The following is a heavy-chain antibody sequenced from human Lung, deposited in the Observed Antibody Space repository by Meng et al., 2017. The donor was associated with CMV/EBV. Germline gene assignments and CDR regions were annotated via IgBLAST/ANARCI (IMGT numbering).Heavy chain of an antibody. CDR3: ARRPSSYYDSSGYFFADY. CDR1: SLSTKGVG. V-gene: IGHV2-5*02. J-gene: IGHJ4*02. D-gene: IGHD3-22*01. CDR2: IYWDDYK. Sequence: SLSTKGVGVGWIRQPPGKALEWLALIYWDDYKCYSPSLKSRLTITKDTSKNQVVLTMTNMDPVDTATYYCARRPSSYYDSSGYFFADYWGQGTLVTVSS.